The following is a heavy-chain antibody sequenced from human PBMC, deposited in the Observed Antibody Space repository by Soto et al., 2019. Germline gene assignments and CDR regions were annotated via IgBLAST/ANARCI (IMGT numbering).Heavy chain of an antibody. J-gene: IGHJ3*01. D-gene: IGHD2-15*01. Sequence: QVQLVQSGTEVKKPGASVKVSCKASGYTFTSYDINWVRQATGQGLEWMGWMNPNSGNTGYVQKLQGRVTMTRNTSISTAYMELSSLKSEDTAVYYCARGRSQTDWVGFDLWGQGTTVTVSS. V-gene: IGHV1-8*01. CDR1: GYTFTSYD. CDR3: ARGRSQTDWVGFDL. CDR2: MNPNSGNT.